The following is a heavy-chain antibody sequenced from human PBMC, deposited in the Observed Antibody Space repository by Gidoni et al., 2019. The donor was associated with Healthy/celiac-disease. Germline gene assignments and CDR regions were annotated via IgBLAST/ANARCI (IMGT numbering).Heavy chain of an antibody. J-gene: IGHJ4*02. Sequence: EVHLVESGGGLVKPGGSIRLSCAASGFTFSNAWLNWVRQAPVKGLEWVGRIKSKTDGGTTDYAAPVKGRFTISRDDSKNTLYLRMNSLKTEDTAVYYCTTDLRSSSWYPYYFDYWGQGTLVTVSS. V-gene: IGHV3-15*07. D-gene: IGHD6-13*01. CDR2: IKSKTDGGTT. CDR3: TTDLRSSSWYPYYFDY. CDR1: GFTFSNAW.